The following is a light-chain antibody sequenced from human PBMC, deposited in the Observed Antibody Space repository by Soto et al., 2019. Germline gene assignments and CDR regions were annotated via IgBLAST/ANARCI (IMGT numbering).Light chain of an antibody. CDR3: MQGTQTPPRYT. Sequence: DIVMTQSPLSLPVTPGEPASISCRSSQSLLHSNGYNYLDWYLQKPGQSPQLLIYLGSNRTSGVPDKFSGSGSAKDFTLKISSVEAEDVGVYYCMQGTQTPPRYTFGQGTKLEIK. V-gene: IGKV2-28*01. CDR2: LGS. CDR1: QSLLHSNGYNY. J-gene: IGKJ2*01.